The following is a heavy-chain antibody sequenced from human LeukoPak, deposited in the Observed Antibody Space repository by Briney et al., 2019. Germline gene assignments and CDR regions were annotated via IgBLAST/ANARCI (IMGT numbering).Heavy chain of an antibody. Sequence: SETLSLTCAVYGGSFSGYYWSWIRQPPGKGLEWIGEINHSGSTDYNPSLKSRVTISVDTSKNQFSLKLSSVTAADTAVYYCARGRGYCSGGSCRYYYYYYMDVWGKGTTVTVSS. V-gene: IGHV4-34*01. CDR1: GGSFSGYY. J-gene: IGHJ6*03. CDR2: INHSGST. D-gene: IGHD2-15*01. CDR3: ARGRGYCSGGSCRYYYYYYMDV.